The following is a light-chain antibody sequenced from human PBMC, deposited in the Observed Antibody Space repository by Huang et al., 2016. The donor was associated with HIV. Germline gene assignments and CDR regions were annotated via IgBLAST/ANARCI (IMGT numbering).Light chain of an antibody. Sequence: DIVMTQSPLSLTVTPGVPASVSCRSSQSLLHSNGYTDLDWYLQKPGQSPHLLIYLGANRASGVPDRFRGSESGTDYTLKISRVEAEDVGVYYCMQSLQSLPGTCGQGTKLEIK. CDR3: MQSLQSLPGT. CDR1: QSLLHSNGYTD. CDR2: LGA. J-gene: IGKJ2*02. V-gene: IGKV2-28*01.